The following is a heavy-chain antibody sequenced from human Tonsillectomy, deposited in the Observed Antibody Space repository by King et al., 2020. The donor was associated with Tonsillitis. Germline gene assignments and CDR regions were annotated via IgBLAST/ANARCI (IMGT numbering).Heavy chain of an antibody. CDR1: EFSLSTSGMC. V-gene: IGHV2-70*11. J-gene: IGHJ3*02. CDR2: IDWDDDK. CDR3: ARISGVVVGNSDAFDI. Sequence: VTLKESGPALVKPTQTLTLTCTFSEFSLSTSGMCVSWIRQPPGKALEWLARIDWDDDKYYSTSLKTRLTISKDTSKNQVVLTMTNMDPVDTATYYCARISGVVVGNSDAFDIWGQGTLVTVSS. D-gene: IGHD3-22*01.